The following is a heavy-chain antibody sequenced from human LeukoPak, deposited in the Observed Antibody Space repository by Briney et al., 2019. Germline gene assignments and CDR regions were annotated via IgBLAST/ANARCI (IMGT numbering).Heavy chain of an antibody. CDR2: IKQEGGEA. D-gene: IGHD1-26*01. V-gene: IGHV3-7*01. Sequence: GGSLRLSCAASVFTFTDYYTSWICPAPGKGRWWGANIKQEGGEAYNTHSVRGRFTISRDNAKNSLYLQMNGLRAEDTAVYYCARERGSYSLGYWGQGTLVTVSS. J-gene: IGHJ4*02. CDR1: VFTFTDYY. CDR3: ARERGSYSLGY.